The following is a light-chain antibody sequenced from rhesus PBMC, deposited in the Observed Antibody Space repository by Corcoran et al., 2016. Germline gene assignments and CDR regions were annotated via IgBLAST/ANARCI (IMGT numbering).Light chain of an antibody. CDR3: QQDDSWPRALT. Sequence: EIVMTQSPATLSLSPGERATLSCRASQSVSSSLAWYQQKPGQAPKLLIFGASTRATGIPDRFSGSGAGTEVTLTISSLEPEDVGVYYCQQDDSWPRALTFGGGSKVELK. J-gene: IGKJ4*01. CDR2: GAS. CDR1: QSVSSS. V-gene: IGKV3-42*01.